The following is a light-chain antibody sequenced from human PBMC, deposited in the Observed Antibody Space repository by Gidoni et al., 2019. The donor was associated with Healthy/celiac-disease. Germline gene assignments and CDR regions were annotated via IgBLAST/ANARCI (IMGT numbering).Light chain of an antibody. CDR1: QEVLYSSNNKNY. CDR3: QQYYSTPLT. J-gene: IGKJ4*01. CDR2: WAS. V-gene: IGKV4-1*01. Sequence: DIVMTQSPDSLAVSLGERATINCKSSQEVLYSSNNKNYLAWYQQKPGQPPKLLIYWASTRESGVPDRFSGSGSGTDFTLTISSLQAEDVAVYYCQQYYSTPLTFXGXTKVEIK.